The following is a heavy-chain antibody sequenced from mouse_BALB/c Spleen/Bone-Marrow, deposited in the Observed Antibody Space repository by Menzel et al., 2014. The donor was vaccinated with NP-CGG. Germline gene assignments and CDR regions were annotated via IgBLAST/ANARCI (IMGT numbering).Heavy chain of an antibody. CDR2: ISSGGGRT. J-gene: IGHJ3*01. CDR1: GFVFSSYD. CDR3: ARQGFATSTSWFAY. D-gene: IGHD1-2*01. Sequence: DVKLQESGGGLVKPGGSLKLSCAASGFVFSSYDMSWVRQTPDKRLEWVAFISSGGGRTYYPDTVKGRFTISRDTAKNTLYLQMSSLKSDDTAIYYCARQGFATSTSWFAYWGQGTLVTVSA. V-gene: IGHV5-12-1*01.